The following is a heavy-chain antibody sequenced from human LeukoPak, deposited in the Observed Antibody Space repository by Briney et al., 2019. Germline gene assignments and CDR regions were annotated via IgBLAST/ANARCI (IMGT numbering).Heavy chain of an antibody. D-gene: IGHD3-10*01. J-gene: IGHJ6*03. CDR2: IYTSGST. CDR3: ARDETTMVRGRGYYYYMDV. Sequence: SETLSLTRTVSGGSISSYYWSWIRQPAGKGLEWIGRIYTSGSTNYNPSLKSRVTMSVDTSKNQFSLKLSSVTAADTAVYYCARDETTMVRGRGYYYYMDVWGKGTTVTVSS. V-gene: IGHV4-4*07. CDR1: GGSISSYY.